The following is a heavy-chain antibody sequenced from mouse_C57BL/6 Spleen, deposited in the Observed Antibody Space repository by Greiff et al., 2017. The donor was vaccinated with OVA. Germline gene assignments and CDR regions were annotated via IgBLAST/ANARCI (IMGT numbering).Heavy chain of an antibody. Sequence: GKATITADTSSNTAYLQLSSLTSEDTAVYYCARSRGTGTDYWGQGTTLTVSS. J-gene: IGHJ2*01. D-gene: IGHD4-1*01. CDR3: ARSRGTGTDY. V-gene: IGHV14-2*01.